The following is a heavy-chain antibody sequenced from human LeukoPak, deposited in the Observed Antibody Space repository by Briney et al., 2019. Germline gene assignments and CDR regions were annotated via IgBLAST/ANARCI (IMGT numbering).Heavy chain of an antibody. CDR1: GFTFSSYA. J-gene: IGHJ4*02. CDR2: ISYDGSNK. Sequence: HSGGSLRLSCAASGFTFSSYAMHWVRQAPGKGLEWVAVISYDGSNKYYADSVKGRFTISRDNSKNTLYLQMNSLRAEDTAVYYCARYCSSTSCYEGYWGQGTLVTVSS. D-gene: IGHD2-2*01. CDR3: ARYCSSTSCYEGY. V-gene: IGHV3-30-3*01.